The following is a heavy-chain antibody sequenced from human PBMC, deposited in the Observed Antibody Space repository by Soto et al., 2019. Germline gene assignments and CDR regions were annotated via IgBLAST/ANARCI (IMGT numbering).Heavy chain of an antibody. CDR3: ARHDWNGVDY. Sequence: QLQLQESGPGLVKPSETLSLTCIVSGGSISRSSYYWGWIRQPPGKGLEWIGSIYYSGSTYYNPSLKSRVTISVDTSKNQFSLKLSSVTAADTAVYYCARHDWNGVDYWGQGTLVTVSS. CDR1: GGSISRSSYY. V-gene: IGHV4-39*01. J-gene: IGHJ4*02. D-gene: IGHD1-1*01. CDR2: IYYSGST.